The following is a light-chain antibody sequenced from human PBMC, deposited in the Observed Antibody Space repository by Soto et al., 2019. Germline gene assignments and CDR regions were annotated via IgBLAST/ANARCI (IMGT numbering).Light chain of an antibody. CDR1: SSNIGSKS. CDR3: AAWDDSLNFLV. J-gene: IGLJ2*01. CDR2: SNN. V-gene: IGLV1-44*01. Sequence: QSVLTQPPSVSGTPGQRVNMSCSGSSSNIGSKSVSWYQHLPQTAPKLLIYSNNQRPSGVPGRFSGSKSGTSASLAISGLQSDDETQYYCAAWDDSLNFLVFGGGTKLTVL.